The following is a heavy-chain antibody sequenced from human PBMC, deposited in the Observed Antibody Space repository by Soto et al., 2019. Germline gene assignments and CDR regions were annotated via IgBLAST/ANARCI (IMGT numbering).Heavy chain of an antibody. CDR2: IYYSGST. V-gene: IGHV4-39*01. J-gene: IGHJ6*02. CDR1: GGSISSSSYY. CDR3: ARGPASDARIYYYCCMDV. Sequence: SETLSLTCTVSGGSISSSSYYWGWIRQPPGQGLEWIGSIYYSGSTYYNPSLKSRVTISVDTSQNQFSLKLSSVTAADTAVYFCARGPASDARIYYYCCMDVWGQGTTGTASS.